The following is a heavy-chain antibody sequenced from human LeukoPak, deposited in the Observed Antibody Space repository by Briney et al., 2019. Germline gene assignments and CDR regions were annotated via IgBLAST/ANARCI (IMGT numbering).Heavy chain of an antibody. J-gene: IGHJ4*02. V-gene: IGHV1-2*02. Sequence: ASVKVSCKASGYTFTDYYMHWVRQAPGQGLEWMGWINPNNGGTNFAQKFQGRVTMTRDTSISTAYMELSRLRSDDTAVYYCARAWRYCSSTSCYTVGYWGQGTLVTVSS. CDR3: ARAWRYCSSTSCYTVGY. CDR1: GYTFTDYY. D-gene: IGHD2-2*02. CDR2: INPNNGGT.